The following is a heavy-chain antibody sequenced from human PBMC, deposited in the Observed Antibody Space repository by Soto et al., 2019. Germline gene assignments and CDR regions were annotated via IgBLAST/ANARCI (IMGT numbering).Heavy chain of an antibody. CDR1: GYSFTSYW. D-gene: IGHD4-4*01. CDR3: ARLDYSNSDYYVMDV. Sequence: LKISCKGSGYSFTSYWISWVRQMPGKGLEWMGRIDPSDSYTNYSPSFQGHVTISADKSISTAYLQWSSLKASDTAMYYCARLDYSNSDYYVMDVCGPGTTVIGSS. J-gene: IGHJ6*01. V-gene: IGHV5-10-1*01. CDR2: IDPSDSYT.